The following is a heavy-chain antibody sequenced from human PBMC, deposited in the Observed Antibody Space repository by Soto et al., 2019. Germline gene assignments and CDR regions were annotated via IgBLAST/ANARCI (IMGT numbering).Heavy chain of an antibody. CDR1: GFTFSNYW. CDR2: IKHNGNEK. J-gene: IGHJ4*02. Sequence: GGSLRLSCEASGFTFSNYWMSWVRQAPGKGLEWVANIKHNGNEKYYVDSVKGRFTVSRDNAKNSLYLQMDSLRAEDTAIYYCARIKTVTPFDYWGEGTLVTVSS. CDR3: ARIKTVTPFDY. D-gene: IGHD4-17*01. V-gene: IGHV3-7*04.